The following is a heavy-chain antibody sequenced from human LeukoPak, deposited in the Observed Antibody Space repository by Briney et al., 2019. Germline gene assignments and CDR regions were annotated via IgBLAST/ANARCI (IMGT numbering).Heavy chain of an antibody. CDR2: IKQDGSEE. CDR1: GFIFSNYW. Sequence: PGGSLRLSCAASGFIFSNYWMSWVRQAPGKGLEWVANIKQDGSEENYVDSVKGRFSISRDSAKNSLYLQMNCLRVEDTAVYYRARGDLTTWDYWGQGTLVTVSS. D-gene: IGHD1-14*01. V-gene: IGHV3-7*01. J-gene: IGHJ4*02. CDR3: ARGDLTTWDY.